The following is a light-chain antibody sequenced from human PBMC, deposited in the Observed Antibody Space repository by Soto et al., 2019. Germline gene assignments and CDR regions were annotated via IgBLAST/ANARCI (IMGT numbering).Light chain of an antibody. J-gene: IGKJ3*01. CDR1: QHIRAN. Sequence: DIRMTQSPSSLSGSVGARVTIPCRASQHIRANLNWYQQKPGQAPQVLIYRASTWQSGVPARFSGSGSGTDFTLTISSLQSEDVAIFYCQKYNTAPRTFGPGTKVDIK. CDR2: RAS. V-gene: IGKV1-39*01. CDR3: QKYNTAPRT.